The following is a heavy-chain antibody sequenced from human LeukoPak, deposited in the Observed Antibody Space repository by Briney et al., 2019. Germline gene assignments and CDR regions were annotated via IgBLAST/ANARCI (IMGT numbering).Heavy chain of an antibody. CDR2: IYYSGST. CDR1: GGSISSYY. Sequence: SETLSLTCTVSGGSISSYYWSWIRQPPGKGLEWIGDIYYSGSTNYNPSLKSRVTISVDTSTNQFSLKLSSVTAADTAVYYCARAGYYGSGSYYHYWGQGTLVTVSS. V-gene: IGHV4-59*01. D-gene: IGHD3-10*01. J-gene: IGHJ4*02. CDR3: ARAGYYGSGSYYHY.